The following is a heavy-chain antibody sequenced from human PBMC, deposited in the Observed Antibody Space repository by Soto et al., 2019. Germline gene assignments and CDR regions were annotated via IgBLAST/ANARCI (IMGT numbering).Heavy chain of an antibody. CDR1: GGSISAGDYS. V-gene: IGHV4-30-4*01. CDR2: IYYTGTT. J-gene: IGHJ5*02. Sequence: PSATLSLTCTVSGGSISAGDYSWNWFRQPPGKGLEWSGYIYYTGTTKYNPSLKSRVTLSVDTSTNRFSLNLTSVTAADTALYYCARGDWFHPWGPGTLVTVSS. CDR3: ARGDWFHP.